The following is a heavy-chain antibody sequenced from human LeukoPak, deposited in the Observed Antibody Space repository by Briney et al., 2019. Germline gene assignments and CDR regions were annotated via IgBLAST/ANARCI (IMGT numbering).Heavy chain of an antibody. CDR1: GYTFTSYD. D-gene: IGHD6-25*01. CDR3: ARDLGIAAAGGFDP. J-gene: IGHJ5*02. V-gene: IGHV1-2*02. CDR2: INPNSGGT. Sequence: ASVKVSCKASGYTFTSYDINWVRQATGQGLEWMGWINPNSGGTNYAQKFQGRVTMTRDTSISTAYMELSRLRSDDTAVYYCARDLGIAAAGGFDPWGQGTLVTVSS.